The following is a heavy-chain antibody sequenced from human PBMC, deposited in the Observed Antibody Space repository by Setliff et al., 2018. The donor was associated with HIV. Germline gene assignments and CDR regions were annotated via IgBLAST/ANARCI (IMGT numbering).Heavy chain of an antibody. Sequence: ASVKVSCKASGYTFTGYYMHWVRQAPGQGLEWMGWINPNSGGTTYAQKFQGRVTMTRDTSISTAYMEVSRLRSDDTAVYYCASLGQVYYDSSGHPEYSFDYWGQGTLVTVSS. J-gene: IGHJ4*02. CDR2: INPNSGGT. CDR3: ASLGQVYYDSSGHPEYSFDY. CDR1: GYTFTGYY. D-gene: IGHD3-22*01. V-gene: IGHV1-2*02.